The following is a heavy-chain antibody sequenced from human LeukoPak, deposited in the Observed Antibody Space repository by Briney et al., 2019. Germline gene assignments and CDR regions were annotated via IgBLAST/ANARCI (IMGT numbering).Heavy chain of an antibody. D-gene: IGHD3-22*01. CDR1: GFTVSSNY. J-gene: IGHJ4*02. Sequence: PGGSLRLSCAASGFTVSSNYMIWVRQAPGKGLEWVSLIYSGGSTYYADSVKGRFTISRDNSKNTLYLQMNSLRAEDTAVYYCASIYSNGYYSRNDYWGQGTLVTVSS. CDR3: ASIYSNGYYSRNDY. V-gene: IGHV3-53*01. CDR2: IYSGGST.